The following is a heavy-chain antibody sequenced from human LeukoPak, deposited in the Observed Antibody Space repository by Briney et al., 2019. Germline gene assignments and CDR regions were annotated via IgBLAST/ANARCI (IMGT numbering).Heavy chain of an antibody. CDR3: AKDIRSDGNAFDY. Sequence: GRSLRLSCAASGFTFDDYAMHWVRQAPGKGLEWVSGISWNSGSIGYADSVKGRFTISRDNAKNSLYLQMNSLRAEDTALYYCAKDIRSDGNAFDYWGQGTLVTVSS. V-gene: IGHV3-9*01. J-gene: IGHJ4*02. D-gene: IGHD2-15*01. CDR2: ISWNSGSI. CDR1: GFTFDDYA.